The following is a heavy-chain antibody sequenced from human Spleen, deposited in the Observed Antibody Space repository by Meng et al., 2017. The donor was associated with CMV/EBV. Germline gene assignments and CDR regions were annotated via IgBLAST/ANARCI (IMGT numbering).Heavy chain of an antibody. CDR2: IPHRGSS. CDR1: VGSISSGDYY. Sequence: QVQRQEPGPGLVKPSQTLSLTCTVSVGSISSGDYYWSWIRQPPGKGLEWIGEIPHRGSSAYNPSLKSRVSMSIDKSKNQFSLKLTSVTAADTAVYHCLRGSGGSVWGQGTLVTVSS. V-gene: IGHV4-30-4*08. D-gene: IGHD3-10*01. CDR3: LRGSGGSV. J-gene: IGHJ1*01.